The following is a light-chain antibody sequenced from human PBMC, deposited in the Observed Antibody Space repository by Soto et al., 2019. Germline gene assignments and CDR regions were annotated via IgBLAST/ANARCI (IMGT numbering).Light chain of an antibody. CDR2: EGS. V-gene: IGLV2-23*01. CDR1: SSDVGSYNL. Sequence: QSALTQPASVSGSPGQSITISCTGTSSDVGSYNLVSWYQQHPGKAPKLMIYEGSKRPSGVSNRFSGSKSGNTASLTISGLQAEDEADYYCQSFDRGLSGLIFAAGTKLTVL. J-gene: IGLJ2*01. CDR3: QSFDRGLSGLI.